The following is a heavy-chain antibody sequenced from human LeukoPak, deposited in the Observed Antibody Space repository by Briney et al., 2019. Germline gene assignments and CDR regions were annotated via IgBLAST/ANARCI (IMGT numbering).Heavy chain of an antibody. CDR1: GFTFSSYA. V-gene: IGHV3-23*01. CDR3: AKVLGLKDGYNYAYFDY. CDR2: ISGSGGST. J-gene: IGHJ4*02. Sequence: HTGGSLRLSCAASGFTFSSYAMSWVRQAPGKGLEWVSAISGSGGSTYYADSVKGRFTISRDNSKNTLYLQMNSLRAEDTAVYYCAKVLGLKDGYNYAYFDYWGQGTLVTASS. D-gene: IGHD5-24*01.